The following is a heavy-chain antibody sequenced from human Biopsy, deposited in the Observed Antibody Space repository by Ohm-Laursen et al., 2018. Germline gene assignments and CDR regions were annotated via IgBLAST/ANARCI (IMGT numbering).Heavy chain of an antibody. Sequence: SQTLSLTCTVPGGPFTGHYWTWIRQPPGKGLEWIGHISHTGYTSYKSSLKSRVTISLDTSRKHFSLRLTSLAAADTAVYYCARGSNEYGGLYFPHWGQGTLVTVSS. V-gene: IGHV4-59*11. J-gene: IGHJ1*01. CDR3: ARGSNEYGGLYFPH. CDR2: ISHTGYT. CDR1: GGPFTGHY. D-gene: IGHD4-23*01.